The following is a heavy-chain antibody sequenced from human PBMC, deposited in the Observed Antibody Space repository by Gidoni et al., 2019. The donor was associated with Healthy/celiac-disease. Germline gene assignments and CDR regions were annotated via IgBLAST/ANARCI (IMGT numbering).Heavy chain of an antibody. CDR1: GYTFTSYG. CDR2: ISAYNGNT. CDR3: ARAEDYYDSSGYKEYFQH. V-gene: IGHV1-18*01. Sequence: QVQLVQSGAEVKKPGASVKVSCKASGYTFTSYGISWVRQAPGQGLEWMGWISAYNGNTNYAQKLQGRVTMTTDTSTSTAYMELRSLRSDDTAVYYCARAEDYYDSSGYKEYFQHWGQGTLVTVSS. J-gene: IGHJ1*01. D-gene: IGHD3-22*01.